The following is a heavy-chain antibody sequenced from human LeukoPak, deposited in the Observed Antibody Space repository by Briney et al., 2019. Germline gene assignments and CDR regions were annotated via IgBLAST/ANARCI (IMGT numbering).Heavy chain of an antibody. CDR1: GGSISSYY. CDR2: IYYSGSI. CDR3: ARLQLRHCSRTSCANEFDY. Sequence: SETLSLTCTVSGGSISSYYWIWIRQPPGKGLEWSGYIYYSGSINYNPSLKSRVIISVDNAKNQFSLKLTSVTAADTAVYYCARLQLRHCSRTSCANEFDYWGQGTLVTVSS. D-gene: IGHD2-2*01. V-gene: IGHV4-59*01. J-gene: IGHJ4*02.